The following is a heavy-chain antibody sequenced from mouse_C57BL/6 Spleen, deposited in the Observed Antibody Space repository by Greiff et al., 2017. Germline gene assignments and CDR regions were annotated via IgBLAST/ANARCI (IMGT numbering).Heavy chain of an antibody. Sequence: EVKLQESGPGLVKPSQSLSLTCSVTGYSITSGYYWNWIRQFPGNKLEWMGYISYDGSNNYNPSLKNRISITRDTSKNQCFLKLNSVTAEDTATYYCARGDSPAWFAYWGQGTLVTVSA. CDR2: ISYDGSN. D-gene: IGHD3-3*01. J-gene: IGHJ3*01. V-gene: IGHV3-6*01. CDR3: ARGDSPAWFAY. CDR1: GYSITSGYY.